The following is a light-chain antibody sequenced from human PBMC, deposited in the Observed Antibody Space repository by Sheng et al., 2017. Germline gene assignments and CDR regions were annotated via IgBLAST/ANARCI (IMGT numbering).Light chain of an antibody. J-gene: IGKJ3*01. CDR2: GAS. Sequence: DIVMTQSPATLSMSPGERATLSCRASQSVSSNLAWYQQKPGQAPRLLIYGASTRATGIPARFSGSGSGTEFTLTISSLQSEDFAVYYCQQYNDWPFTFGPGTKVEIK. V-gene: IGKV3-15*01. CDR1: QSVSSN. CDR3: QQYNDWPFT.